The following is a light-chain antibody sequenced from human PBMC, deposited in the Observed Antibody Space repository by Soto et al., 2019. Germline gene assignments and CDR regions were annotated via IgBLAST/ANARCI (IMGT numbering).Light chain of an antibody. Sequence: QSVLTQPASVSGSPGQSITMSCAGASSDVGSYNLVSWYQQYPGKAPKLIIYEGNKRPSGVSNRFSGSGSGNTASLPISGLQAEDAADSYCCSYTGSSTSFGGGTKVTVL. CDR1: SSDVGSYNL. J-gene: IGLJ3*02. CDR2: EGN. V-gene: IGLV2-23*01. CDR3: CSYTGSSTS.